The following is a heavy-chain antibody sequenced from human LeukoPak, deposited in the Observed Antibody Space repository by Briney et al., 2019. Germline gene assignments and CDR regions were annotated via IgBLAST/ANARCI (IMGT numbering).Heavy chain of an antibody. CDR3: GKGIYDMDV. CDR1: GFTFSSYA. CDR2: MSGSGGST. V-gene: IGHV3-23*01. Sequence: GGSLRLSCAASGFTFSSYAMSWVRQAPGKGLEWVSTMSGSGGSTYSADSVKGRFAISRDNSKNTLSLQMNSLRAEDTAVYFCGKGIYDMDVWGQGTTVTVSS. J-gene: IGHJ6*02.